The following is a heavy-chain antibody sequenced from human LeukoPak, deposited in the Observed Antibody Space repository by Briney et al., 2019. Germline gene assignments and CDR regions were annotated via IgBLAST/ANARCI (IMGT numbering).Heavy chain of an antibody. D-gene: IGHD3-22*01. J-gene: IGHJ4*02. CDR1: GFTFSSYA. V-gene: IGHV3-30-3*01. CDR2: ISYDGSNK. Sequence: TGGSLRLSCAASGFTFSSYAMHWVRQAPGKGLEWVAVISYDGSNKYYADSVKGRFTISRDNSKNTLYLQMNSLRAEDTAVYYCARDLAPYYYDSSGYIALGYWGQGTLVTVPS. CDR3: ARDLAPYYYDSSGYIALGY.